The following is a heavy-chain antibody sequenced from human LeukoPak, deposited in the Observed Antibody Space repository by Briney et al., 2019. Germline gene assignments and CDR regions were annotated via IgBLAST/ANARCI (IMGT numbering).Heavy chain of an antibody. D-gene: IGHD6-19*01. Sequence: SQTLSLTCAISGDSVSSNSVAWNWIRQSPSRGLEWLGKTYYRSKWYSDYAVSVKSRILINADTSENQFSLQLNSVTPEDTAVHYCARDRAGNFYYGMDVWGQGTTVIVSS. J-gene: IGHJ6*02. V-gene: IGHV6-1*01. CDR2: TYYRSKWYS. CDR3: ARDRAGNFYYGMDV. CDR1: GDSVSSNSVA.